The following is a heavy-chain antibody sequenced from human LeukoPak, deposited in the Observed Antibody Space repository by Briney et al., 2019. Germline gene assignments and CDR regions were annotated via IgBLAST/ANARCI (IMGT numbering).Heavy chain of an antibody. CDR1: GFTFSSYP. Sequence: GGSLRLSCAASGFTFSSYPMNWVRQAPGKGLEWVSAISNSASTYYADSVKGRFTISRDNSKNTLYLQMNSLRAEDTAVYYCAKDQAGAFDIWGQGTMVTVSS. CDR2: ISNSAST. J-gene: IGHJ3*02. CDR3: AKDQAGAFDI. V-gene: IGHV3-23*01.